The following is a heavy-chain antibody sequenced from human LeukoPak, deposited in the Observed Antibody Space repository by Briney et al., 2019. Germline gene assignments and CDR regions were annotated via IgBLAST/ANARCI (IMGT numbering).Heavy chain of an antibody. V-gene: IGHV1-2*02. Sequence: ASVKVSCKASGYTFTRYYMHWVRQAPGQGLEWMGWINPNSGRTNYAQNFQGRVTMTSGTSISTAYMELSRLRSDDTAVYYCARSSVRRPPDTAMERPSYYYYMDVWGKGTTVTVSS. J-gene: IGHJ6*03. D-gene: IGHD5-18*01. CDR3: ARSSVRRPPDTAMERPSYYYYMDV. CDR1: GYTFTRYY. CDR2: INPNSGRT.